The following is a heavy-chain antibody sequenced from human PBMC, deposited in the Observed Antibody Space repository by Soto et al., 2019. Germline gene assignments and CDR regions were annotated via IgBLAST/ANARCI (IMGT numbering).Heavy chain of an antibody. CDR2: INAGNGNT. Sequence: QVQLVQSGAEVKKPGASVKVSCKASGYTFTSYAMHWVRQAPGQRLEWMGWINAGNGNTKYLQKFQGRVTINRDTSARTAYMELSSLRSEDTAVYYCARGPRGYDYIWGSYRPTSYFDYWGQGTLVTVSS. D-gene: IGHD3-16*02. CDR3: ARGPRGYDYIWGSYRPTSYFDY. J-gene: IGHJ4*02. CDR1: GYTFTSYA. V-gene: IGHV1-3*01.